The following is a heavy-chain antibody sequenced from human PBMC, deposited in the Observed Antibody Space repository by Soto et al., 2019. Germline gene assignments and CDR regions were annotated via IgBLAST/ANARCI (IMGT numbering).Heavy chain of an antibody. CDR1: GFTFSNYW. CDR2: INTDGSTT. V-gene: IGHV3-74*01. J-gene: IGHJ4*02. D-gene: IGHD3-16*01. CDR3: ARDLGGYASH. Sequence: EVQLVESGVGLVQPGGSLRLSCAASGFTFSNYWMHWVRQAPGKGPVWVSRINTDGSTTNYADSVKGRFTISRDNAKNTLYLQTNSLGAEDTAVYYCARDLGGYASHWGQGTLVTVSS.